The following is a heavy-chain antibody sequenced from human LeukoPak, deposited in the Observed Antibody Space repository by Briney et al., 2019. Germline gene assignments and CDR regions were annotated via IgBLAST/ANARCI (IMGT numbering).Heavy chain of an antibody. J-gene: IGHJ5*02. CDR1: GFTFGDYA. D-gene: IGHD2-2*01. CDR2: IRSKAYGATT. CDR3: TGYCSSTSCYWFDP. Sequence: GGSLRLSCTASGFTFGDYAMSWVRQAPGKGLEWVGFIRSKAYGATTEYAASVKGRFTISRDDSKSIAYLQMNSLKTEDTAVYYCTGYCSSTSCYWFDPWGQGTLVTVSS. V-gene: IGHV3-49*04.